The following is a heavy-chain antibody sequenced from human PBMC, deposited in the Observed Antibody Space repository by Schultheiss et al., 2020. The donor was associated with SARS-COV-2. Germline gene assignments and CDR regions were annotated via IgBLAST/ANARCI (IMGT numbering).Heavy chain of an antibody. J-gene: IGHJ5*02. V-gene: IGHV4-59*06. CDR3: ARTIDFWSGFRLGWFDP. D-gene: IGHD3-3*01. Sequence: SETLSLTCAVSGDFFSTYYWSWVRQPPGKGLEWIGYIYYSGSTYYNPSLKSRVTISVDTSKNQFSLKLSSVTAADTAVYYCARTIDFWSGFRLGWFDPWGQGTLVTVSS. CDR1: GDFFSTYY. CDR2: IYYSGST.